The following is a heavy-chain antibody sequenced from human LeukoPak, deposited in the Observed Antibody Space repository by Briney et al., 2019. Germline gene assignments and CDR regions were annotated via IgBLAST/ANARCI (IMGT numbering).Heavy chain of an antibody. CDR3: ARDDGRYYFDY. V-gene: IGHV3-53*01. J-gene: IGHJ4*02. D-gene: IGHD1-1*01. CDR1: GXTVSSNY. Sequence: PGGSLRLSCAASGXTVSSNYMSWVRQAPGKGLEWVSVIYSGGSTYYADPVKGRFTISRDNSKNTLYLQMNSLRAEDTAVYYCARDDGRYYFDYWGQGTLVTVSS. CDR2: IYSGGST.